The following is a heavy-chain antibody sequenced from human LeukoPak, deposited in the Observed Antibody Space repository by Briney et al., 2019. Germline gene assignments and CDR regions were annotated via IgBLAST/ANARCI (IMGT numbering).Heavy chain of an antibody. V-gene: IGHV1-18*01. CDR2: ISAYNGNT. CDR1: GYTLTSYG. D-gene: IGHD4-17*01. J-gene: IGHJ5*02. Sequence: GASVRVSCKASGYTLTSYGISWVRQAPGQGLEWMGWISAYNGNTNYAQKLQGRVTMTTDTSTSTAYMELRSLRSDDTAVYYCARADRLAEIEYGDLHWFDPWGQGTLVTVSS. CDR3: ARADRLAEIEYGDLHWFDP.